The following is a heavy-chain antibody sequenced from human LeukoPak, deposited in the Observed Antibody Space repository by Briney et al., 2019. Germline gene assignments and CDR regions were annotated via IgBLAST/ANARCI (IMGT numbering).Heavy chain of an antibody. CDR2: INPSGGST. J-gene: IGHJ6*03. D-gene: IGHD1-26*01. CDR1: GYTFTSYY. CDR3: ARGSGARGLWYYMDV. V-gene: IGHV1-46*01. Sequence: ASVKVSCKASGYTFTSYYMHWARQAPGQGLEWMGIINPSGGSTSYAQKFQGRVTMTRDMSTSTVYMELSSLRSEDTAVYYCARGSGARGLWYYMDVWGKGTTVTVSS.